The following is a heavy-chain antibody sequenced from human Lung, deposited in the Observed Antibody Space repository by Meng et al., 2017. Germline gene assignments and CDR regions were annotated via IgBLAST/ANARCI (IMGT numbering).Heavy chain of an antibody. D-gene: IGHD5-18*01. CDR2: MYYRGNI. CDR1: GDSLSISNYY. J-gene: IGHJ4*02. Sequence: QLHLQGSVPGLVRPSETLSLICTVSGDSLSISNYYWGWIRRPPGKALEWIGSMYYRGNIYYNPSLKIRVTISVDTSKNQFSLKVSSVTAADTAVFYCARHKGHSYGYLYFDYWGQGTLVTVSS. CDR3: ARHKGHSYGYLYFDY. V-gene: IGHV4-39*01.